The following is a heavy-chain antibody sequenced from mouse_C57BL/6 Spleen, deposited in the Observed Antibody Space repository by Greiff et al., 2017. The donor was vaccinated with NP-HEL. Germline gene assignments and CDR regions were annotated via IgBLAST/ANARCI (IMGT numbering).Heavy chain of an antibody. CDR3: ASDYYGSSYVHWDFDV. D-gene: IGHD1-1*01. Sequence: EVQLQQSGPELVKPGASVKISCKASGYSFTDYNMNWVKQSNGKSLEWIGVINPNYGTTSYNQKFKGKATLTVDQSSSTAYMQLNSLTSEDSAVYYCASDYYGSSYVHWDFDVWGTGTTVTVAS. J-gene: IGHJ1*03. CDR1: GYSFTDYN. CDR2: INPNYGTT. V-gene: IGHV1-39*01.